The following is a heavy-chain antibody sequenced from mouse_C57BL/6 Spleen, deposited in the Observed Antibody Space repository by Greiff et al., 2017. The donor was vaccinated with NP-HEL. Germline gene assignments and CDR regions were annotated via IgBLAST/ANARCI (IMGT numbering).Heavy chain of an antibody. V-gene: IGHV1-64*01. J-gene: IGHJ4*01. Sequence: VQLQQPGPELVKPGASVKLSCKASGYTFTSYWMHWVKQRPGQGLEWIGMIHPNSGSTNYNEKFKSKATLTVDKSSSTAYMQLSSLTSEDSAVYYCARWITTVVATIDYYAMDYWGQGTSVTVSS. CDR2: IHPNSGST. D-gene: IGHD1-1*01. CDR3: ARWITTVVATIDYYAMDY. CDR1: GYTFTSYW.